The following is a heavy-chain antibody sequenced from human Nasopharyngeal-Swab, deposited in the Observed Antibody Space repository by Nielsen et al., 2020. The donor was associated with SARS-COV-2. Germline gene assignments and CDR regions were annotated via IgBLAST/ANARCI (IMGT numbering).Heavy chain of an antibody. CDR3: ARDDSRREYQLLSALNYYYYGMDV. Sequence: ASVKVSCKASGYTFTSYAMHWVRQAPGQRLEWMGWTNAGNGNTKYSQKFQGRVTITGDISASTAYMELSSLRSEDTAVYYCARDDSRREYQLLSALNYYYYGMDVWGQGTTVTVSS. D-gene: IGHD2-2*01. CDR1: GYTFTSYA. CDR2: TNAGNGNT. J-gene: IGHJ6*02. V-gene: IGHV1-3*01.